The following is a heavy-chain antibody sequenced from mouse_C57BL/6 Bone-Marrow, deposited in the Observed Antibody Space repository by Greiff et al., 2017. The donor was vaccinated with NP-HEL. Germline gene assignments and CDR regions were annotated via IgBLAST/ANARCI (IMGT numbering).Heavy chain of an antibody. V-gene: IGHV1-82*01. D-gene: IGHD3-2*02. Sequence: QVQLQQSGPELVKPGASVKISCKASGYAFSSSWLNWVKQRPGQGLEWIGRIYPGDGDTNYNEKFKSKATLTVDTSSSTAYMQLSSLTSEDSAVYYCARDSSGYDGFAYWGQGTLVTVSA. CDR2: IYPGDGDT. J-gene: IGHJ3*01. CDR1: GYAFSSSW. CDR3: ARDSSGYDGFAY.